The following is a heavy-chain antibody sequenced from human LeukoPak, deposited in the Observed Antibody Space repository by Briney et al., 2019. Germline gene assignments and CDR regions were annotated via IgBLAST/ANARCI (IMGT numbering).Heavy chain of an antibody. CDR3: ARDALHSRPFDY. J-gene: IGHJ4*02. CDR1: GGTFTSYA. V-gene: IGHV1-69*01. CDR2: IIPIFGTA. Sequence: GSSVKVSCKASGGTFTSYAISWVRQAPGQGLEWRGGIIPIFGTANYAQKFQGRVTITADESTSTAYMELSSLRSEDTAVYYSARDALHSRPFDYWGQGTLVTVSS.